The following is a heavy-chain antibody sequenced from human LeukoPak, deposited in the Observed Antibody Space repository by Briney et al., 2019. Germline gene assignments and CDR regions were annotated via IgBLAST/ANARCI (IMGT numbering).Heavy chain of an antibody. J-gene: IGHJ4*02. V-gene: IGHV3-7*01. D-gene: IGHD3-10*01. Sequence: GGSLRLSCAASGFTFSSYWMSWVRQAPGKGLEWVANIKQDGSEKYYVDSVKGRFTISRDNAKNSLYLQMNSLRAEDTAVYYCASSRAGGLYYFGYWGQGTLVTVSS. CDR2: IKQDGSEK. CDR1: GFTFSSYW. CDR3: ASSRAGGLYYFGY.